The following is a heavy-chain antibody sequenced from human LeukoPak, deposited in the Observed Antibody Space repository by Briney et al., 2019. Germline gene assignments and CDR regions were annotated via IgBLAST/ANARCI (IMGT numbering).Heavy chain of an antibody. V-gene: IGHV1-69*06. D-gene: IGHD3-22*01. Sequence: SVKVSCKPSVGTFSTHPISWVRQAPGQGLEWMGGILPFLGQANFAQTFQDRLTITADKSTTTVYMELSSLRAADTAVYYCARVGYDSSGYYFDNWGKGTLVTVSS. CDR1: VGTFSTHP. J-gene: IGHJ4*02. CDR2: ILPFLGQA. CDR3: ARVGYDSSGYYFDN.